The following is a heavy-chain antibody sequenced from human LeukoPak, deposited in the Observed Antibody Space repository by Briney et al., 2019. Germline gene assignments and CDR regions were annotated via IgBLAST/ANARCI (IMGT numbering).Heavy chain of an antibody. CDR1: GYTLTELS. V-gene: IGHV1-2*02. CDR3: ARSRNWGRVFDI. Sequence: ASVKVSCKVSGYTLTELSMHWVRQAPGQGLEWMGWINPYSGDAHYAQTLQGGVTMTRDTSISTAYMEIHSLRSDDTAVYYCARSRNWGRVFDIWGQGTLVTVSS. CDR2: INPYSGDA. J-gene: IGHJ3*02. D-gene: IGHD3-16*01.